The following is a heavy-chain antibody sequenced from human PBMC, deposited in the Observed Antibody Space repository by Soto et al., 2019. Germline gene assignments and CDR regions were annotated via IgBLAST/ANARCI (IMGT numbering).Heavy chain of an antibody. D-gene: IGHD7-27*01. CDR1: GVNFITFA. CDR2: IIPISSTT. CDR3: AKKLGIDPFGSYGLDV. V-gene: IGHV1-69*01. J-gene: IGHJ6*02. Sequence: QVELVQSGAEVKKPGSSVKVSCKASGVNFITFAISWVRQAPGQGLEWMGEIIPISSTTKSAHKFQDRVTISADGSSSTVHMELRSLKSADTAIYFCAKKLGIDPFGSYGLDVWGQGTTVTVSS.